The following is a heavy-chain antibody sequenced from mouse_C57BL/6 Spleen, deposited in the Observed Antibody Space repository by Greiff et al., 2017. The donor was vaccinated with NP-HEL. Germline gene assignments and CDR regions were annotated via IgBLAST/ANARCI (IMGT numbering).Heavy chain of an antibody. CDR3: ARSDYYGSSDADY. D-gene: IGHD1-1*01. CDR1: GYAFSSSW. J-gene: IGHJ2*01. CDR2: IYPGDGDT. V-gene: IGHV1-82*01. Sequence: VQLQQSGPELVKPGASVKISCKASGYAFSSSWMNWVKQRPGKGLEWIGRIYPGDGDTNYNGKFKGKATLTADKSSSTAYMQLSSLTSEDAAVYFGARSDYYGSSDADYWGQGTTLTVSS.